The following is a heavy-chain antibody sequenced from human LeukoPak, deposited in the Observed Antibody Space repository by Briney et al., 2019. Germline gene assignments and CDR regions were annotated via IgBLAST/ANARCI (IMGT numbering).Heavy chain of an antibody. D-gene: IGHD7-27*01. CDR1: GFTFSNYA. V-gene: IGHV3-30*09. J-gene: IGHJ4*02. CDR3: ATIGDRRTGELYRIDY. CDR2: VSYDGSNK. Sequence: GGSLRLSCAASGFTFSNYAMHWVRQAPGKGLEWVAVVSYDGSNKYYADSVKGRFAVSRDNSKNTLYLQMNSLRAEDAAIYYCATIGDRRTGELYRIDYWGQGTLVTVSS.